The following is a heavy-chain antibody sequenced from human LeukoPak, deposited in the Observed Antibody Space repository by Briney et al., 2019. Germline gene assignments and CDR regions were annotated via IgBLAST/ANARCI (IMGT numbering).Heavy chain of an antibody. J-gene: IGHJ4*02. D-gene: IGHD2-21*02. Sequence: ASVKVSCKASGHTFTGYYMHWVRQAPGQGLEWMGWINPNSGGTNYAQKFQGRVTMTRDTSISTAYMELSRLRSDDTAVYYCARSAEYCGGDCYIDYWGQGTLVTVSS. CDR1: GHTFTGYY. CDR2: INPNSGGT. CDR3: ARSAEYCGGDCYIDY. V-gene: IGHV1-2*02.